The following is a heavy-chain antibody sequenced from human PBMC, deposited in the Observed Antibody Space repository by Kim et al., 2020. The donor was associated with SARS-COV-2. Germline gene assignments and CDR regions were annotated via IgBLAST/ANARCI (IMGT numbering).Heavy chain of an antibody. CDR3: ARGCLLAAAGTLFPYYSY. Sequence: SETLSLTCAVYGGSFSGYYWSWIRQPPGKGLEWIGEINHSGSTNYNPSLKSRVTISVDTSKNQFSLKLSSVTAADTAVYYCARGCLLAAAGTLFPYYSY. CDR2: INHSGST. D-gene: IGHD6-13*01. CDR1: GGSFSGYY. V-gene: IGHV4-34*01. J-gene: IGHJ6*03.